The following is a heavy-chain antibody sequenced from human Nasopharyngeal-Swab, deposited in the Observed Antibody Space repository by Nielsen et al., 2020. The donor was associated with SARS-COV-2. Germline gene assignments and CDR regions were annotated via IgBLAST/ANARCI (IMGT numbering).Heavy chain of an antibody. J-gene: IGHJ4*02. Sequence: WIRPCPGKGPEWVSTISGSGGGTYYADSVKGRFTISRDNSKNTLYLQMNSLRAEDTAVYYCAKDRGDYDYIWGSYRGGFDYWGQGTLVTVSS. D-gene: IGHD3-16*02. CDR2: ISGSGGGT. V-gene: IGHV3-23*01. CDR3: AKDRGDYDYIWGSYRGGFDY.